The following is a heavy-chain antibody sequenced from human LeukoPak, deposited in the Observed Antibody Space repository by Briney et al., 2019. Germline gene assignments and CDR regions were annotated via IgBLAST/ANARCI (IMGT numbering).Heavy chain of an antibody. CDR2: IKPDGSGK. V-gene: IGHV3-7*01. J-gene: IGHJ4*02. CDR1: GFTFNSYW. CDR3: ARDLHIVVVTAV. Sequence: GGSLRLSCAASGFTFNSYWMNWVRQAPGRGLEWVANIKPDGSGKYYVDSVKGRFTISRDNAKNSLYLQRNSLRDEDTAVYYCARDLHIVVVTAVWGQGTLVTVSS. D-gene: IGHD2-21*02.